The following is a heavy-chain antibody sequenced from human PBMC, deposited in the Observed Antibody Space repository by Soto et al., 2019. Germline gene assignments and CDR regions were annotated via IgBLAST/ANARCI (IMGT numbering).Heavy chain of an antibody. V-gene: IGHV4-59*02. CDR2: IYYSGST. CDR3: ARDGRITGTTKRFDP. CDR1: GGSVSSYY. J-gene: IGHJ5*02. D-gene: IGHD1-20*01. Sequence: QVQLQESGPGLVKPSETLFLTCTVSGGSVSSYYWSWIRQPPGKGLEWIGFIYYSGSTNYNPSPKSRVTIPADTSKNPFTLKLRSVTAADTDVYYCARDGRITGTTKRFDPWGQGTLVTVSS.